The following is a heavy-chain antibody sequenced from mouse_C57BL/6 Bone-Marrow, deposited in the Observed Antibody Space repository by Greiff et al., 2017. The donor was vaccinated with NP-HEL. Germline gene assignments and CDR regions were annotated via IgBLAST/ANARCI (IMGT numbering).Heavy chain of an antibody. CDR2: IWTGGGT. CDR3: ARNEGGVYWYFDV. J-gene: IGHJ1*03. Sequence: QVQLKESGPGLVAPSQCLSITCTVSGFSLTSYAISWVRQPPGKGLEWLGVIWTGGGTNYNSAPKSRRSLSKDNSKRHGFLQMNSLDTDDTARYDCARNEGGVYWYFDVGGTGTTVTVSA. CDR1: GFSLTSYA. V-gene: IGHV2-9-1*01.